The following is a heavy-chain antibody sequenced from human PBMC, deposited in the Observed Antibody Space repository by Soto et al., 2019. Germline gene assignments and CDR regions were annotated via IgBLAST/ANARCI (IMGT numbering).Heavy chain of an antibody. Sequence: SETLSLTCTVSSGSITSYYWSLIRQPPGKGLEWIGYISYSGSTNYNPSLKSRVTISVETSKNQFSLKLSSVTAADTAVYYCAREGVSSSWYYYYAMDVWGQGTTVTVSS. J-gene: IGHJ6*02. CDR1: SGSITSYY. CDR3: AREGVSSSWYYYYAMDV. D-gene: IGHD6-13*01. V-gene: IGHV4-59*01. CDR2: ISYSGST.